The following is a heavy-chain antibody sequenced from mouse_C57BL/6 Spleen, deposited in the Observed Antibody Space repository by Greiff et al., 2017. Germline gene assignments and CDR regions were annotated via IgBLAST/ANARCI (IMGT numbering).Heavy chain of an antibody. D-gene: IGHD1-1*01. Sequence: VHVKQSGAELVKPGASVKLSCTASGFNIKDYYMHWVKQRTEQGLEWIGRIDPEDGETKYAPKFQGKATITADTSSNTAYLQLSSLTSEDTAVYYCARSTVVATNAMDYWGQGTSVTVSS. CDR3: ARSTVVATNAMDY. V-gene: IGHV14-2*01. J-gene: IGHJ4*01. CDR2: IDPEDGET. CDR1: GFNIKDYY.